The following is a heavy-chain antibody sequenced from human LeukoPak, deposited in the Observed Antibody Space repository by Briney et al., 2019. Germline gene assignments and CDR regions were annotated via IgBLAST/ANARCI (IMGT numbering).Heavy chain of an antibody. J-gene: IGHJ6*02. CDR1: GGSISSRNW. CDR3: ARDNGAIRAYYYHGMDV. CDR2: IYHSGSI. V-gene: IGHV4-4*02. Sequence: SETLSLTCAVSGGSISSRNWWSWVRQPPGKGLEWIGEIYHSGSINYNPSLRSRVTISVDKSKNQLSLRLTSVTAADTAVYYCARDNGAIRAYYYHGMDVWGQGTTVTVSS. D-gene: IGHD2-8*01.